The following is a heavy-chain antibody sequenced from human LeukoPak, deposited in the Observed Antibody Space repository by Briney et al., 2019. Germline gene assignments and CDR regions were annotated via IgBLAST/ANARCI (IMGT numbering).Heavy chain of an antibody. CDR2: IKQDGSNQ. CDR1: GFSFSSFW. CDR3: ARFSRSIPVVF. V-gene: IGHV3-7*01. J-gene: IGHJ4*02. Sequence: GGALRLSCAASGFSFSSFWMSWVRLAPGKGLEWVANIKQDGSNQQYVDSVKGRFTISRDNAKNSLYLQMTSRRVEDTAVYYCARFSRSIPVVFWGQGTLVTVSP. D-gene: IGHD6-19*01.